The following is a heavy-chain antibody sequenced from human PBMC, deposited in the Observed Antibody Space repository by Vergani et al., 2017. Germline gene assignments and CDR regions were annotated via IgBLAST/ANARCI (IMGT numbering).Heavy chain of an antibody. V-gene: IGHV4-59*01. CDR1: GGSISSYY. D-gene: IGHD2-8*01. J-gene: IGHJ4*02. CDR2: IYYSG. CDR3: ARALYGRNYFDY. Sequence: QVQLQESGPGLVKPSETLSLTSTVSGGSISSYYWTWIRQPPGKGLEWIGYIYYSGSTISVDTSKNQFSLKLSSVTAADTAVYYCARALYGRNYFDYWGQGTLVTVSS.